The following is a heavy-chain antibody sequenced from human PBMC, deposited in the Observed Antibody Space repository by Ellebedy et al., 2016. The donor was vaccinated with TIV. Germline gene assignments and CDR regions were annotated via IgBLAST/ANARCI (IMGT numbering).Heavy chain of an antibody. CDR1: GFTFSNYG. V-gene: IGHV3-30*18. J-gene: IGHJ6*02. Sequence: PGGSLRLSCAASGFTFSNYGMHWVRQAPGKGLEWVAVISYDGSNKNYADSVKGRFTISRDNSKNTLDLQMNSLRAEDTAVYYCAKALDYGDGYGMNVWGQGTTVTVSS. D-gene: IGHD4-17*01. CDR3: AKALDYGDGYGMNV. CDR2: ISYDGSNK.